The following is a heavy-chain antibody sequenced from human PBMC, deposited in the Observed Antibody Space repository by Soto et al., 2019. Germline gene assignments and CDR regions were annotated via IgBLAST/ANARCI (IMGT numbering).Heavy chain of an antibody. CDR3: ASEGQLGY. CDR2: ISGYNGNT. V-gene: IGHV1-18*01. J-gene: IGHJ4*02. D-gene: IGHD6-6*01. Sequence: QGQLVQSGAEVKKPGASVKVSCQASGYTFSNYGFSWVRQAPGQGREWMGWISGYNGNTNYAERLQGRVTMTTDTSTSTAYVELKSWRYDDTAVYYCASEGQLGYWGQGTPVTVSS. CDR1: GYTFSNYG.